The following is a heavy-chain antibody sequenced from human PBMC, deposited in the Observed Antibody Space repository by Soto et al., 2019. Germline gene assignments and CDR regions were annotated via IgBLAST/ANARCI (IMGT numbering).Heavy chain of an antibody. CDR1: GFKFSNYA. J-gene: IGHJ4*02. CDR2: ISDSGATT. Sequence: PGGSLRLSCAASGFKFSNYAMSWVRQAPGKGLEWVSLISDSGATTYYADSVRGRFTISRDNSKNTLYLQMKSLRAEDSASYYCAKEDTSSGSLDYWGQGALVTVSS. D-gene: IGHD6-19*01. V-gene: IGHV3-23*01. CDR3: AKEDTSSGSLDY.